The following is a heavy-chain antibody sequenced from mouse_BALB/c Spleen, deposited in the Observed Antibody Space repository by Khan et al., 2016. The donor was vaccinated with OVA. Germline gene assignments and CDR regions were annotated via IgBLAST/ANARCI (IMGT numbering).Heavy chain of an antibody. CDR2: INTSAGYT. J-gene: IGHJ2*01. CDR1: GYTFTSYW. V-gene: IGHV1-7*01. Sequence: QVQLKQSGAELAKPGASVKMSCKASGYTFTSYWMHWVKQRPGQGLEWIGYINTSAGYTDYNQKFKDKATLTADKSSSTAYMQLNSLTSEDSAVYYCARDRIDYWGQGTTLTVSA. CDR3: ARDRIDY.